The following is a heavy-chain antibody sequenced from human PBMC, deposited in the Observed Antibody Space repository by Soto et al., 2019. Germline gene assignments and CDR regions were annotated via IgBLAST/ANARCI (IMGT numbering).Heavy chain of an antibody. Sequence: QVQLQESGPGLVKPSETLSLTCTVSGGSINTYYWSWIRQPAGKGLEWIGRIYSSGSTNYNPSLKSRVTMSVDTSKNQFSLKLSSVTAADTAVYYCARLGYYYDSSGPLLRHFDLWGRGTLVTVSS. CDR2: IYSSGST. CDR1: GGSINTYY. V-gene: IGHV4-4*07. CDR3: ARLGYYYDSSGPLLRHFDL. D-gene: IGHD3-22*01. J-gene: IGHJ2*01.